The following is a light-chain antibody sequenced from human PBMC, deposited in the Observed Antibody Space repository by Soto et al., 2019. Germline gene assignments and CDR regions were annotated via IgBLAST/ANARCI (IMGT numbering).Light chain of an antibody. CDR2: GAS. V-gene: IGKV1-39*01. Sequence: DIQMTQSPSSLSASVGDRVTITCRASQNIDIYLHWYQQKPGTAPKLLIYGASSLQSGVPSRFSGSDSGTDFTLTIRSLQPEDFATYYCQQTSNTPQTFGGGTKVEIK. J-gene: IGKJ4*01. CDR3: QQTSNTPQT. CDR1: QNIDIY.